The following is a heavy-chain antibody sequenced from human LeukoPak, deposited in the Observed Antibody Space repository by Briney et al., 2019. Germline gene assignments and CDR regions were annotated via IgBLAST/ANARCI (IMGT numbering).Heavy chain of an antibody. Sequence: PSETLSLTCTVSGGSISGYYWTWIRQSPGKGLEWIGEINHSESITYNPSLKSRVTISVDTSKNQFSLKLTSVTAADTAVYYCARARGAVAIDYWGQGTLVTVSS. CDR2: INHSESI. CDR1: GGSISGYY. D-gene: IGHD6-19*01. V-gene: IGHV4-34*01. CDR3: ARARGAVAIDY. J-gene: IGHJ4*02.